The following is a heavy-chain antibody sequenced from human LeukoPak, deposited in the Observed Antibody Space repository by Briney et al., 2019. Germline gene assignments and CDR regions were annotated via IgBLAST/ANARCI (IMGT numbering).Heavy chain of an antibody. D-gene: IGHD3-3*01. CDR3: ARDSEGSGLPHYYYIDV. V-gene: IGHV1-69*05. CDR1: GGTFSSYA. J-gene: IGHJ6*03. CDR2: IIPIFGTA. Sequence: SVKVSCKASGGTFSSYAISWVRQAPGRGLEWMGGIIPIFGTANYAQKFQGRVTITTDESTSTAYMELSSLRSEDTAVYYCARDSEGSGLPHYYYIDVWGTRTTVTVSS.